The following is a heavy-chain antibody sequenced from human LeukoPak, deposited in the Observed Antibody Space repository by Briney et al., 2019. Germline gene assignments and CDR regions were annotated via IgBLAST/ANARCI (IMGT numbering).Heavy chain of an antibody. CDR1: GYSFTSYW. Sequence: GESLKISCKGSGYSFTSYWIGWVRQMPGKGLEWVGIIYPGDSDTTYSPSFQGQVTISADKSISTAYLQWSSLKASDTAMYYCARRDGYCSSTSCYADYYYGMDAWGQGTTVTVSS. V-gene: IGHV5-51*01. J-gene: IGHJ6*02. D-gene: IGHD2-2*01. CDR2: IYPGDSDT. CDR3: ARRDGYCSSTSCYADYYYGMDA.